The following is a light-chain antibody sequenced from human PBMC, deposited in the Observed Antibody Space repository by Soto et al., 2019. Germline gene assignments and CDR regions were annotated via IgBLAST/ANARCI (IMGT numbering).Light chain of an antibody. CDR1: QSVSSS. CDR2: AAS. CDR3: QQRSNWPRT. J-gene: IGKJ1*01. V-gene: IGKV3-11*01. Sequence: EIVLTQSPSTLSLSPGERATLSCRASQSVSSSLAWYQQKAGQAPRLLIYAASHRATGIPARFSGSGSGTDFSLTISSLGPEDIAVYYCQQRSNWPRTFGQGTKVEIK.